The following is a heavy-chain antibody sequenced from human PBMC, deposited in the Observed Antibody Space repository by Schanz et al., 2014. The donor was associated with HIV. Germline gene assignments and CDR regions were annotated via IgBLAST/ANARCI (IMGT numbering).Heavy chain of an antibody. D-gene: IGHD3-22*01. Sequence: EVQLLDSGGGLVQPGGSLRVSCAASGFSFSRYAMNWVRQAPGKGLQWVSTISGSGDRTYYAESVRGRVTISRDNSKNILYLQMTTLRTEDTAVYYCAKPEYDSSGNSQSHFDYWGQGTLVTVSS. CDR1: GFSFSRYA. CDR3: AKPEYDSSGNSQSHFDY. CDR2: ISGSGDRT. J-gene: IGHJ4*02. V-gene: IGHV3-23*01.